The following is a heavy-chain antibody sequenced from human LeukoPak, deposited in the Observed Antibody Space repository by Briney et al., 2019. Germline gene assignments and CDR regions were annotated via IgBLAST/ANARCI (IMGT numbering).Heavy chain of an antibody. CDR3: ARDRYYYDSSGLVDY. CDR1: GFTFSSYA. Sequence: RPGGSLRLSCAASGFTFSSYAMHWVRQAPGKGLEWVAVISYDGSNKYYADSVKGRFTISRDNSKNTLYLQMNSLRAEDTAVYYCARDRYYYDSSGLVDYWGQGTLVTVSS. J-gene: IGHJ4*02. V-gene: IGHV3-30*04. D-gene: IGHD3-22*01. CDR2: ISYDGSNK.